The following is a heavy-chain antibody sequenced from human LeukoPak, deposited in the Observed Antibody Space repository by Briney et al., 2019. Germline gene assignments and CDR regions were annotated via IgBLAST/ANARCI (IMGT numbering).Heavy chain of an antibody. CDR3: ANSYSVSGSYWNY. V-gene: IGHV3-23*01. D-gene: IGHD3-10*01. Sequence: PGGSVRLSCAASGFTFSSYAMSWVRQVPGQGLEWVSGISSSGGSTYYADSVKGRFTISRDKSKNTVYLQMNSLRAEDTAVYYCANSYSVSGSYWNYWGQGTLVTVSS. CDR1: GFTFSSYA. J-gene: IGHJ4*02. CDR2: ISSSGGST.